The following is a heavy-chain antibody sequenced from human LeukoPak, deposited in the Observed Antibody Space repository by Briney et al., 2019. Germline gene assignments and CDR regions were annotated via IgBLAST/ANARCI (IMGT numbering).Heavy chain of an antibody. CDR3: ARFRSGTSYYYYYYMDV. CDR1: GGSISRGGYY. Sequence: SETLSLTCTVSGGSISRGGYYWSWIRQHPGKGLEWLGYIYYSGSTYYNPSLKSRLTISVDTSKNQFSLKLSSVTAADTAMYYCARFRSGTSYYYYYYMDVWGQGTTVTVSS. D-gene: IGHD3-10*01. J-gene: IGHJ6*03. V-gene: IGHV4-31*03. CDR2: IYYSGST.